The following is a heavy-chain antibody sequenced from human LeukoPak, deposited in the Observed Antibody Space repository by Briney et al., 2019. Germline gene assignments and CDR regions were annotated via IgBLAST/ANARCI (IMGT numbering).Heavy chain of an antibody. CDR2: INPSGGST. CDR3: ARGYSSSWLYYFDY. CDR1: GYSFTSYW. D-gene: IGHD6-13*01. Sequence: GESLKISCKGSGYSFTSYWIGWVRQMPGKGLEWMGIINPSGGSTSYAQKFQGRVTMTRDMSTSTVYMELSSLRSEDTAVYYCARGYSSSWLYYFDYWGQGTLVTVSS. J-gene: IGHJ4*02. V-gene: IGHV1-46*01.